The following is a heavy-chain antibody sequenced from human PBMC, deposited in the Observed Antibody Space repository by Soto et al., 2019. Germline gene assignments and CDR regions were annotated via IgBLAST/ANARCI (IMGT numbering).Heavy chain of an antibody. CDR2: IYTSGST. J-gene: IGHJ3*02. V-gene: IGHV4-4*07. Sequence: QVQLQESGPGLVKPSETLSLTCTVSGGSISSYYWSWIRQPAGKGLEWIGRIYTSGSTNYNPSLKSRVTMSVDTSKNQFSLKLSSVTAADTAVYYCASTSPPYGSGSYLLDAFDIWGQGTMVTVSS. CDR1: GGSISSYY. CDR3: ASTSPPYGSGSYLLDAFDI. D-gene: IGHD3-10*01.